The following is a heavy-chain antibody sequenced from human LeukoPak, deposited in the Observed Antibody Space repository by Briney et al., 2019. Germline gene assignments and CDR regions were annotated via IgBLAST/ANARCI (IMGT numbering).Heavy chain of an antibody. CDR2: IKNKIDGGTT. Sequence: GRSLRLSCAASGFTFDDYAMHWVRQAPGKGLEWVGRIKNKIDGGTTDYAAPVKGRFTISRDDSKNTVYLQMNSLKSEDTALYYCNTDGDYGDYVDSWGQGTLVTVSS. V-gene: IGHV3-15*07. D-gene: IGHD4-17*01. J-gene: IGHJ4*02. CDR1: GFTFDDYA. CDR3: NTDGDYGDYVDS.